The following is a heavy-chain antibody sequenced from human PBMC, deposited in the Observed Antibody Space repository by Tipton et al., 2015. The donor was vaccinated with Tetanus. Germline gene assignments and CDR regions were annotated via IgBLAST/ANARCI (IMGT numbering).Heavy chain of an antibody. CDR2: ITWNSASL. D-gene: IGHD4-17*01. CDR3: AKDFHSTTMTTLDS. CDR1: GFTFHDHA. J-gene: IGHJ5*01. V-gene: IGHV3-9*01. Sequence: SLRLFCAAFGFTFHDHAMHWVRQRPGKGLEWVSGITWNSASLLYADSVKGRFTISRDNAKSSLFLQMNNLVPEDTALYFCAKDFHSTTMTTLDSWGQGTPVTVSS.